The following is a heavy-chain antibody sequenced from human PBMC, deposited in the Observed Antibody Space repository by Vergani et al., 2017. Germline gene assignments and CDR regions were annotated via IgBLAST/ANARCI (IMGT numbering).Heavy chain of an antibody. Sequence: EVQLVQSGAEVKKPGESLKISCKGSGYSFTSYWIGWVRQMPGKGLEWMGIIYPGDSDTRYSPSFQGQVTISADKSISTAYLQWSSLKASDTAMSYCATLEQYCSGGSCYPGWFDPWGQGTLVTVSS. J-gene: IGHJ5*02. CDR2: IYPGDSDT. CDR3: ATLEQYCSGGSCYPGWFDP. D-gene: IGHD2-15*01. V-gene: IGHV5-51*03. CDR1: GYSFTSYW.